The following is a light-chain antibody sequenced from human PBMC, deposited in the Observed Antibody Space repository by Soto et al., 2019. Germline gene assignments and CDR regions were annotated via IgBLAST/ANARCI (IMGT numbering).Light chain of an antibody. CDR1: QGISSY. Sequence: AIRMTKSPSSFSASTGDRVTITCRASQGISSYLAWYQQKPGKAPKLPIYAASTLQSGVPSRFSGSGSGTDFTLTISCLQSEDFATYYCQQYYSYPITFGQGTRLEIK. V-gene: IGKV1-8*01. J-gene: IGKJ5*01. CDR2: AAS. CDR3: QQYYSYPIT.